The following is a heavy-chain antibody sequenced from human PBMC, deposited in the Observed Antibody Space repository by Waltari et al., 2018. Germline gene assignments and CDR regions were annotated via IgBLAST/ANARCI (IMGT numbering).Heavy chain of an antibody. Sequence: QVQLQESGPGLVKHSETLSLTCTVSGGSISSYYWSWIRQPPGKGLEWIAYIYYTGSTNYNPSLKSRATTSVDTSKNQFSLKVSSVTAADTAVYYCARVARILEWYYMDVWGKGTTVTVSS. V-gene: IGHV4-59*01. J-gene: IGHJ6*03. CDR3: ARVARILEWYYMDV. D-gene: IGHD3-3*01. CDR1: GGSISSYY. CDR2: IYYTGST.